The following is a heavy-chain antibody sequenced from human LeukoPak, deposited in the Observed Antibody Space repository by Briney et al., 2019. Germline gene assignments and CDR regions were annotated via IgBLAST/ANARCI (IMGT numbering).Heavy chain of an antibody. CDR2: IYYTGST. Sequence: SETLSLTCTVSGGSISSYYWSWIRQPPGKGLEWIGYIYYTGSTNYNPSLKSRVTISVDASKNQLSLELSSVTAADTAVYYCARVRYYYDSSGYSIPLFDYWGQGTLVTVSS. J-gene: IGHJ4*02. D-gene: IGHD3-22*01. V-gene: IGHV4-59*01. CDR3: ARVRYYYDSSGYSIPLFDY. CDR1: GGSISSYY.